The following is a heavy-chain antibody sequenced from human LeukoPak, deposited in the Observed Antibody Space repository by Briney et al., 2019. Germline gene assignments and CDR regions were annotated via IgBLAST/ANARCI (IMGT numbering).Heavy chain of an antibody. V-gene: IGHV4-59*01. CDR2: IYYSGST. CDR3: ASASERWLQFWRLGAFDI. D-gene: IGHD5-24*01. CDR1: GGSISSYY. Sequence: SETLSLTCTVSGGSISSYYWSWIRQPPGKGLEWIGYIYYSGSTNYNPSLKSRVTISVDTSKNQFSLKLSSVTAADTAVYYCASASERWLQFWRLGAFDIWGQGTMVTVSS. J-gene: IGHJ3*02.